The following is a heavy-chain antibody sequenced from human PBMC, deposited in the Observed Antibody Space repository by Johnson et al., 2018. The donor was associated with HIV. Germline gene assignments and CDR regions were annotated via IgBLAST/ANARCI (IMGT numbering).Heavy chain of an antibody. CDR2: ISYDGSNK. V-gene: IGHV3-30-3*01. D-gene: IGHD6-13*01. J-gene: IGHJ3*02. CDR3: AKDGGARGSSWYEGVFDI. Sequence: QVQLEESGGGVVQPGRSLRLSCAASGFTFSSYAMHWVRQAPGKGLAWVAVISYDGSNKYYADSVKGRFTISRANSKNTLYLQINSLRAEDTAVYYCAKDGGARGSSWYEGVFDIWGQGTMVTVSS. CDR1: GFTFSSYA.